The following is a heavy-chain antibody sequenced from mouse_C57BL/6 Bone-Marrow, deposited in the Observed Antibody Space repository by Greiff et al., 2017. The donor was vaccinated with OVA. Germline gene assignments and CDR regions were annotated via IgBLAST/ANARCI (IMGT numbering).Heavy chain of an antibody. V-gene: IGHV5-9-1*02. CDR1: GFTFSSYA. Sequence: EVKLVESGEGLVKPGGSLKLSCAASGFTFSSYAMSWVRQTPEKRLEWVAYISSGGDYIYYADTVKGRFTISRDNARNTLYLQMSSLKSEDTAMYYCTREVIYYDYALFYAMDYWGQGTSVTVSS. CDR3: TREVIYYDYALFYAMDY. D-gene: IGHD2-4*01. CDR2: ISSGGDYI. J-gene: IGHJ4*01.